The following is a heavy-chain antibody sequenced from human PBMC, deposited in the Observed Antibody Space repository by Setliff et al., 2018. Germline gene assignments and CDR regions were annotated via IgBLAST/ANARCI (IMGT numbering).Heavy chain of an antibody. D-gene: IGHD3-3*01. CDR2: ISHSGNT. V-gene: IGHV4-39*07. CDR3: ARGYYNFLSGYYTPYYFDY. CDR1: GGPINSDRYY. J-gene: IGHJ4*02. Sequence: LSLTCTVSGGPINSDRYYWGWIRQPPGKGLEWIGEISHSGNTNYNPSFKSRVTISVDTSKNQFSLKLSSVTAADTAVYFCARGYYNFLSGYYTPYYFDYWGQGTLVTVSS.